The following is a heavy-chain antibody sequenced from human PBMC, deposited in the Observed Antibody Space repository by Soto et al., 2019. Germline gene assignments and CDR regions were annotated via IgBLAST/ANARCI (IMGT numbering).Heavy chain of an antibody. CDR1: GFTFSNAW. CDR2: IKSKTDGGTT. CDR3: TTDPQRPYCSSTSCPWGY. Sequence: GGSLRLSCAASGFTFSNAWMSWVRQAPGKGLEWAGRIKSKTDGGTTDYAAPVKGRFTISRDDSKNTLYLQMNSLKTEDTAVYYCTTDPQRPYCSSTSCPWGYWGQGTLVTVSS. J-gene: IGHJ4*02. D-gene: IGHD2-2*01. V-gene: IGHV3-15*01.